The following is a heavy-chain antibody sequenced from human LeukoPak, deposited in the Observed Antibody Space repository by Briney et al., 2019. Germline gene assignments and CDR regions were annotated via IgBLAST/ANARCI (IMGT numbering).Heavy chain of an antibody. CDR2: IRYDGSNK. CDR1: GFTFSSYG. CDR3: AKDLGVTGVNLDR. J-gene: IGHJ5*02. Sequence: GGSLRLSCAASGFTFSSYGMHWVRQAPGKGLEWEAFIRYDGSNKYYADSVKGRFTISRDNSKNTLYLQMNSLRAEDTAVYYCAKDLGVTGVNLDRWGQGTLVTGSS. V-gene: IGHV3-30*02. D-gene: IGHD4-23*01.